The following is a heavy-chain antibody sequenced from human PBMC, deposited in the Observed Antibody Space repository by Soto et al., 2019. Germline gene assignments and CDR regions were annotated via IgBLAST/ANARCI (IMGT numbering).Heavy chain of an antibody. CDR1: GGSLSGYY. CDR2: INHSGST. CDR3: AIGPHHIVVVSAALGRVSYYYYGMDV. J-gene: IGHJ6*02. Sequence: SETLSLTCAVYGGSLSGYYWSWIRQPPGKGLEWIGEINHSGSTNYNPSLKSRVTISVATPKNQFSLKLSSVTAADTAVYYCAIGPHHIVVVSAALGRVSYYYYGMDVWGQGTTVTVSS. D-gene: IGHD2-2*01. V-gene: IGHV4-34*01.